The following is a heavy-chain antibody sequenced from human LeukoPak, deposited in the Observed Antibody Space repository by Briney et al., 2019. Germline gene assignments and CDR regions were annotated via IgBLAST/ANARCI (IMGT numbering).Heavy chain of an antibody. Sequence: SETLSLTCAVYGGSFNGYYWSWIRQPPGKGLEWIVEINHSGSTNYNPSLKSRVPISVDTSKNQFSLKLSSVTAADTAVYYCARTSFWGGYRHHPHFDYWGQGTLVTVSS. CDR3: ARTSFWGGYRHHPHFDY. D-gene: IGHD3-3*01. V-gene: IGHV4-34*01. CDR2: INHSGST. J-gene: IGHJ4*02. CDR1: GGSFNGYY.